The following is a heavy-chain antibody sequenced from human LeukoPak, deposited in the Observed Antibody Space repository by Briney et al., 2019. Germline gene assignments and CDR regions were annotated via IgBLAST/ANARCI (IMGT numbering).Heavy chain of an antibody. CDR1: GFTFSSYS. V-gene: IGHV3-21*01. J-gene: IGHJ4*02. D-gene: IGHD6-13*01. CDR2: ISSSSSYI. Sequence: GGSLRLSCAASGFTFSSYSMNWVRQAPGKGLEWVSSISSSSSYIYYADSVKGRFTISRDNAKNSLYLQMNSLRAEDTAVYYCARDLVSSSSTLFGYWGQGTLVTVSS. CDR3: ARDLVSSSSTLFGY.